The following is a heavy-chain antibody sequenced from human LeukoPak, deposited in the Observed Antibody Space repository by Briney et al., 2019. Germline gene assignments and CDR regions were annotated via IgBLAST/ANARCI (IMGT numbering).Heavy chain of an antibody. V-gene: IGHV3-48*04. CDR3: ARVSIAAAATGAFDI. J-gene: IGHJ3*02. Sequence: GGSLRLSCAASGFTFSSYSTNWVRQAPGKGLEWVSYISSSSSTIYYADSVKGRFTISRDNAKNSLYLQMNSLRAEDTAVYYCARVSIAAAATGAFDIWGQGTMVTVSS. D-gene: IGHD6-13*01. CDR2: ISSSSSTI. CDR1: GFTFSSYS.